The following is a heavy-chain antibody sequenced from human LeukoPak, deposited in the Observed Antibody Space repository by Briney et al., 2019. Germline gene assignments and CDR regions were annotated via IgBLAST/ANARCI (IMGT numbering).Heavy chain of an antibody. CDR3: ARGRGDYGWDYFDY. CDR1: GFTFSDYY. V-gene: IGHV3-11*04. D-gene: IGHD4-17*01. CDR2: ISSSSSSI. Sequence: GGSLRLSCAASGFTFSDYYMSWIRQAPGKGLEWVSYISSSSSSIYYAGSVKGRFTISRDNAKSSLYLQMNSLRAEDTAVYYCARGRGDYGWDYFDYWGQGTLVTVSS. J-gene: IGHJ4*02.